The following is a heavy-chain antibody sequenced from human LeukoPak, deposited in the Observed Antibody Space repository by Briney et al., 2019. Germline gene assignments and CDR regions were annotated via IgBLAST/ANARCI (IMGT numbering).Heavy chain of an antibody. D-gene: IGHD6-19*01. Sequence: SETLSLTCTVSGDSISTNNYYWGWIRQPPGKGLQWIGSVYYTGATYLNPSLKSRVTIAVDTSKNQFSLKLTSVTAADTSLYYCARHELGSSGWEPGCFDPWGPGTLVTVSS. V-gene: IGHV4-39*01. CDR1: GDSISTNNYY. CDR2: VYYTGAT. CDR3: ARHELGSSGWEPGCFDP. J-gene: IGHJ5*02.